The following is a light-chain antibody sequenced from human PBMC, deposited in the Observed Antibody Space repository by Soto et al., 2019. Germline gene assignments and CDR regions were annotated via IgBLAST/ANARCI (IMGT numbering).Light chain of an antibody. CDR2: DAS. CDR3: RRRRRWPPPLL. Sequence: EIVLTQSPATLSLSPGERATLSCRASQSVSSYLAWYQQKPGQAPRLLIYDASNRATGIPARFSGSGSGTAFPLTINSLAPEFFAFYSCRRRRRWPPPLLFGGGPRVEIK. V-gene: IGKV3-11*01. CDR1: QSVSSY. J-gene: IGKJ4*01.